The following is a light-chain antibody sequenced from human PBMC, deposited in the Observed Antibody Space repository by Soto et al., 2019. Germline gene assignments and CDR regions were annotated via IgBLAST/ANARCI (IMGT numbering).Light chain of an antibody. J-gene: IGKJ4*01. Sequence: EIVLTQSPATLSLSPGERATLSCRASQSVSSYLAWYQQKPGQAPRLLIYEASNRATGIPARFSGSGSGTDFTLTISSLEPEDFATYYCQQANSFPLIFGGGTKVEIK. CDR3: QQANSFPLI. CDR2: EAS. CDR1: QSVSSY. V-gene: IGKV3-11*01.